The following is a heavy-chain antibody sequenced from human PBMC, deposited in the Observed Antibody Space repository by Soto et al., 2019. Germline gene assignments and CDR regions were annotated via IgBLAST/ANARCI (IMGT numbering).Heavy chain of an antibody. CDR1: GGSFSGYY. D-gene: IGHD2-15*01. CDR3: ARGSPCNGGSCYSVSEYFQH. V-gene: IGHV4-34*01. J-gene: IGHJ1*01. Sequence: SETLSLTCAVYGGSFSGYYWSWIRQPPGKGLEWIGEINHSGSTNYNPSLKSRVTISVDTSKNQFSLKLSSVTAADTAVYYCARGSPCNGGSCYSVSEYFQHWGQGTLVTVSS. CDR2: INHSGST.